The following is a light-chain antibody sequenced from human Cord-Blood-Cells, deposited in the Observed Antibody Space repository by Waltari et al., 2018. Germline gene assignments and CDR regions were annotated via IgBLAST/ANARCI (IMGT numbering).Light chain of an antibody. Sequence: DIVMTQSPDSLAVSLGERATINCKSSQSVLYSSNNKNYLAWYQQKPGQPPKLLIYWASTRESGVPGRFSGSGSGTDFTLTISSLQAEDVAVYYCQQYYSTPLTFGGGPRWRSN. V-gene: IGKV4-1*01. CDR2: WAS. J-gene: IGKJ4*01. CDR1: QSVLYSSNNKNY. CDR3: QQYYSTPLT.